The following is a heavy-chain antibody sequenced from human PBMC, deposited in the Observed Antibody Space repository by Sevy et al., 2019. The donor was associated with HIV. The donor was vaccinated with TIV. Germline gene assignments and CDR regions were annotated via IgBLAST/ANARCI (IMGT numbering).Heavy chain of an antibody. CDR2: MSAYNGNT. CDR1: GYTFTSYG. D-gene: IGHD2-15*01. J-gene: IGHJ4*02. CDR3: ARERVYCSGGSCYRDFLDY. Sequence: ASVKVSCKASGYTFTSYGISWVRQAPGQGLEWMGWMSAYNGNTNYAQKLQGRVTMTTDTSTSTAYMELRSLRSDDTAVYYCARERVYCSGGSCYRDFLDYWGQGTLVTVSS. V-gene: IGHV1-18*01.